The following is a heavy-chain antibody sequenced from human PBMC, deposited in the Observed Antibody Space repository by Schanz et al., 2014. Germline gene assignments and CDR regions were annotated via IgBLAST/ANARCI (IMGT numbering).Heavy chain of an antibody. CDR3: ARGGPAYYFDD. CDR1: GFAFSSYG. Sequence: EVQLLESGGGLVQPGGSLRLSCLASGFAFSSYGMNWLRQAPGKGLEWVSSFNDGGVNKYYADSVKGRFTISSDNSKSTLYLQMNSLRAEDTAVYYCARGGPAYYFDDWGQGTLVTVSS. J-gene: IGHJ4*02. V-gene: IGHV3-23*01. CDR2: FNDGGVNK.